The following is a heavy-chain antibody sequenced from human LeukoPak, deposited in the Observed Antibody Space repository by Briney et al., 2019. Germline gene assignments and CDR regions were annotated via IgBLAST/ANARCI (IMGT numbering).Heavy chain of an antibody. CDR3: ARHYCSSTSCYVDGWFDP. Sequence: SVNVSRLASGGTFSSYAISWVRQAPGQGLEWMGGIIPIFDTANYAQKFQGRVTITADESPSTAYMRLSSLRSEETAESYCARHYCSSTSCYVDGWFDPWGEGTLVTVSS. CDR1: GGTFSSYA. CDR2: IIPIFDTA. J-gene: IGHJ5*02. D-gene: IGHD2-2*01. V-gene: IGHV1-69*01.